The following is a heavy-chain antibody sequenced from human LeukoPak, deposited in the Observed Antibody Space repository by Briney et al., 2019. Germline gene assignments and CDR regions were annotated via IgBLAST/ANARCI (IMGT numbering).Heavy chain of an antibody. J-gene: IGHJ4*02. CDR3: ARARRGQLVIDY. Sequence: GGSLRLSCAASGFTFSSYSMNWVRQAPGKGLEWVSSISSSSSYIYYADSVKGRFTISRDSAKNSLYLQMNSLRAEDTAVYYCARARRGQLVIDYWGQGTLVTVSS. CDR1: GFTFSSYS. V-gene: IGHV3-21*01. CDR2: ISSSSSYI. D-gene: IGHD6-13*01.